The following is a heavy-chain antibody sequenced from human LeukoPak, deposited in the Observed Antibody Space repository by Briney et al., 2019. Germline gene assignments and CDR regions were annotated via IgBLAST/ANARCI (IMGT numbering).Heavy chain of an antibody. D-gene: IGHD3-10*01. V-gene: IGHV4-34*01. CDR1: GGSFSGYY. CDR2: INHSGST. J-gene: IGHJ5*02. CDR3: ARRRRDPYYYGSGPFDP. Sequence: PSETLSLTCDVYGGSFSGYYWSWIRQPPGKGLEWIGEINHSGSTNYNPSLKSRVTISLDTSKNQFSLKLSSVTAADTAMYYCARRRRDPYYYGSGPFDPWGQGTLVTVSS.